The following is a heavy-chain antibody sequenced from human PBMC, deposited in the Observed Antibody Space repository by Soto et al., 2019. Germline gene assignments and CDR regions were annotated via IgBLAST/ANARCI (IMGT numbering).Heavy chain of an antibody. D-gene: IGHD2-2*01. CDR1: GGSISSSSYY. CDR2: IYYSGST. V-gene: IGHV4-39*01. Sequence: SETMCLTCTVSGGSISSSSYYWVWIRQPPGKGLEWIGSIYYSGSTYYNPSLKSRVTRSVDTAKNQFSLKLSAVTAADTALYYCAGSCIVLVPVATSPEVFAFWGKGSMVTVSS. J-gene: IGHJ3*01. CDR3: AGSCIVLVPVATSPEVFAF.